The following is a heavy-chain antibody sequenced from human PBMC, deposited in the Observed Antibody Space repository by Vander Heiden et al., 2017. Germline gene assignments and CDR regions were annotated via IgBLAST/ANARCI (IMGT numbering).Heavy chain of an antibody. J-gene: IGHJ4*02. D-gene: IGHD2-21*01. Sequence: EVQLVESGGGLVQPGGSLRLSCAASGLPFSRYSMTWVRQTPGNGLEWVSYISSSSRTIYDADSVKVRFTISRDNAKNSLYLKMKSLRDEDTALYYCARWRVWFTDYWGQGTMVTVSS. CDR3: ARWRVWFTDY. V-gene: IGHV3-48*02. CDR2: ISSSSRTI. CDR1: GLPFSRYS.